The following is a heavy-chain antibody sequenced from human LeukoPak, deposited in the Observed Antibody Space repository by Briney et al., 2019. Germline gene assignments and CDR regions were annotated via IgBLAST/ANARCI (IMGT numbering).Heavy chain of an antibody. CDR1: GGSISSYY. CDR3: ASKADYYDSSGYES. Sequence: SETLSLTCTVSGGSISSYYWSWIRQPPGKGLEWIGYIYYSGSTNYNPSLKSRVTISVDTSKNQFSLKLSSVTAADTDVYYCASKADYYDSSGYESWGQGTLVTVSS. D-gene: IGHD3-22*01. V-gene: IGHV4-59*01. CDR2: IYYSGST. J-gene: IGHJ5*02.